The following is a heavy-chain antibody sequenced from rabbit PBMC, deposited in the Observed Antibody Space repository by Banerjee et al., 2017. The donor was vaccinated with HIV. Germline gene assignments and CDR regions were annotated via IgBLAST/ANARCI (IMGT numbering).Heavy chain of an antibody. CDR1: GFSLSSVYW. Sequence: QLKESGGGLVQPGGSLKLSCTVSGFSLSSVYWMCWVRQAPEKGLEWIGCISTGDGSTYYASWVNGRFSISRENTQNTLSLQMNSLTAADTATYFCARGSSGGYAIYLWGPGTLVTVS. CDR3: ARGSSGGYAIYL. J-gene: IGHJ4*01. D-gene: IGHD1-1*01. V-gene: IGHV1S7*01. CDR2: ISTGDGST.